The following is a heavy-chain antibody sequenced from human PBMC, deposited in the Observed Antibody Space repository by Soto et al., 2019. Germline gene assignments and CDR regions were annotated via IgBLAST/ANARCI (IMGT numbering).Heavy chain of an antibody. Sequence: GGSLRLSCAASGFTFSSYAMSWVRQAPGKGLEWVSSISGAGSTTYYADPVKGRLTISRDNAKNSLYLQMNSLSDEDMAVYYCARDSASYSSSSGSYWYLDLWGRGTLVTVSS. D-gene: IGHD6-6*01. J-gene: IGHJ2*01. V-gene: IGHV3-48*02. CDR2: ISGAGSTT. CDR1: GFTFSSYA. CDR3: ARDSASYSSSSGSYWYLDL.